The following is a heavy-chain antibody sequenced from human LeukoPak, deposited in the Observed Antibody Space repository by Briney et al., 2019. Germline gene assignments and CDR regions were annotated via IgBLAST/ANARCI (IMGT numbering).Heavy chain of an antibody. V-gene: IGHV3-23*01. CDR3: AKGIDGYNPIDY. J-gene: IGHJ4*02. Sequence: GSLRLSCAASGFTFSSYALSWVRQAPGKGLEWVSAISGSGGSTYYADSVKGRFTISRDNSKNTLYLQMNSLRAEDTAVYYCAKGIDGYNPIDYWGQGTLVTVSS. CDR2: ISGSGGST. D-gene: IGHD5-24*01. CDR1: GFTFSSYA.